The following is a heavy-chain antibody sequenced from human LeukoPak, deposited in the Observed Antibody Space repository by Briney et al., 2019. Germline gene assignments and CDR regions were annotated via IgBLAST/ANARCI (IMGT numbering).Heavy chain of an antibody. J-gene: IGHJ4*02. CDR3: ASLYHYDQYSRSWNYFDY. CDR1: GXSISSSSYY. CDR2: MYYSGST. Sequence: SETLSLTCTVSGXSISSSSYYWGWIRQPPGKGLELIGSMYYSGSTYYNPSLKRRVTISVDTSKNQYSLKLSSVTAADTAVYYCASLYHYDQYSRSWNYFDYWGQGTLVTVSS. V-gene: IGHV4-39*01. D-gene: IGHD6-13*01.